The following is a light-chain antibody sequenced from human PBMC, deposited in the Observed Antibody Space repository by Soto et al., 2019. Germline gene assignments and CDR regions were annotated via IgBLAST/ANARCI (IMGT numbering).Light chain of an antibody. J-gene: IGKJ1*01. CDR1: QSINTY. CDR3: QQRGKWPWT. V-gene: IGKV3-11*01. CDR2: DAS. Sequence: ENVLTQSPATLSLSPGEGATLSCRASQSINTYLAWYQQNPGQAPRLLIYDASKRATGIPARFSGSGSGTNFTLTINGLEPEDSAVYYCQQRGKWPWTFGQGTKVDIK.